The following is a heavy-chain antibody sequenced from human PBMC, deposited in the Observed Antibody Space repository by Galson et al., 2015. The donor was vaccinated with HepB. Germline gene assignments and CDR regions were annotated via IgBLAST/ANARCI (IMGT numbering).Heavy chain of an antibody. CDR2: ISYDGTSR. V-gene: IGHV3-30-3*01. D-gene: IGHD1-26*01. Sequence: SLRLSCAASGFIFTNHAMHWIRQAPGKPLEFVAAISYDGTSRPDADSAKGRFTISRDNSKNMLYLQMNSLRVEDTAMYYCAGDIGVGGTLGVPDCWGQGALVTVSS. CDR3: AGDIGVGGTLGVPDC. J-gene: IGHJ4*02. CDR1: GFIFTNHA.